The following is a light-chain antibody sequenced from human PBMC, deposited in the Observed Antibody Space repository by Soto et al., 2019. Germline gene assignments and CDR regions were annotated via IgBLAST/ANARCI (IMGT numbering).Light chain of an antibody. CDR3: SSYTSSSTRV. V-gene: IGLV2-14*01. J-gene: IGLJ1*01. Sequence: QSALTQPASVSGSPGQSITISCTGTSSDVGGYNYVSWYQQHPGKAPKLMIYDVSNRPSGVSNRFSGFKSGNTASLTISGLQAKDEADYYCSSYTSSSTRVFGTGTKVTVL. CDR1: SSDVGGYNY. CDR2: DVS.